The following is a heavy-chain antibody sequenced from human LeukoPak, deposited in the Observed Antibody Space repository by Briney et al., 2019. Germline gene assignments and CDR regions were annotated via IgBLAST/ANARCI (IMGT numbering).Heavy chain of an antibody. J-gene: IGHJ4*02. Sequence: GGSLRLSCVASGFSFSSYSMNWVRQAPGKGLEWVSRINEDATIISYADSVKGRFTISRDNARNTVSLQMHSLRAEDTAVYYCVRDLVLVWTPGDDFDHWGQGTLVTVSS. CDR2: INEDATII. CDR1: GFSFSSYS. CDR3: VRDLVLVWTPGDDFDH. D-gene: IGHD2-8*02. V-gene: IGHV3-74*01.